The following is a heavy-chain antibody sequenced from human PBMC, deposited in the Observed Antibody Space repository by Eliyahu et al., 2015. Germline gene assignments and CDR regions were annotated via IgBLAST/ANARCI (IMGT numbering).Heavy chain of an antibody. D-gene: IGHD6-13*01. CDR3: TTRRRGQLVQDYYYGMDV. Sequence: EVQLVESGXGLVKPGGSLRLSCAASGFTVSXAWMXWVRQXPGKGXEWVGRIKSKTDGGTTDYAAPVKGRFTISRDDSKNTLYLQMNSLKTEDTAVYYCTTRRRGQLVQDYYYGMDVWGQGTTVTVSS. J-gene: IGHJ6*02. CDR1: GFTVSXAW. CDR2: IKSKTDGGTT. V-gene: IGHV3-15*01.